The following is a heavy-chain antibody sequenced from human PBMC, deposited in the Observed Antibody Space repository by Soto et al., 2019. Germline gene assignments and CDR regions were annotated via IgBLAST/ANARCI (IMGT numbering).Heavy chain of an antibody. J-gene: IGHJ6*02. Sequence: PSETLSLTCTVSGGSISGGDYYWSWIRQPPGKGLEWIGYIFYSGTTYHNPSLKSRVTISIDTSKNQFSLKLSSVTAADAAVYYCARGLNDYGSGSYYYYYGLDVWGQGTTVTVS. V-gene: IGHV4-30-4*01. D-gene: IGHD3-10*01. CDR1: GGSISGGDYY. CDR2: IFYSGTT. CDR3: ARGLNDYGSGSYYYYYGLDV.